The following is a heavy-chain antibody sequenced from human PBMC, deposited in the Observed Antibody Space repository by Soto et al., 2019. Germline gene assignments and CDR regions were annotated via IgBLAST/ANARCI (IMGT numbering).Heavy chain of an antibody. CDR2: MNPNSGNT. J-gene: IGHJ6*02. D-gene: IGHD6-6*01. CDR1: GYTFTSYD. CDR3: ARGGIAARPEYYYYYGMDV. Sequence: GASVKVSCKASGYTFTSYDINWVRQATGQGLEWMGWMNPNSGNTGYAQKFQGRVTMTRNNSTSTAYMELSSLRSEDTAVYYCARGGIAARPEYYYYYGMDVWGQGTTVTVS. V-gene: IGHV1-8*01.